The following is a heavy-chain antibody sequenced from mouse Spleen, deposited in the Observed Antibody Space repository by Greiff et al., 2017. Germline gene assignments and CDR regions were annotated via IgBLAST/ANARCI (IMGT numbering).Heavy chain of an antibody. Sequence: EVKLMESGGGLVKPGGSLKLSCAASGFTFSSYAMSWVRQTPEKRLEWVATISDGGSYTYYPDNVKGRFTISRDNAKNNLYLQMSHLKSEDTAMYYCAREPTGAWFAYWGQGTLVTVSA. D-gene: IGHD4-1*02. CDR2: ISDGGSYT. CDR1: GFTFSSYA. V-gene: IGHV5-4*01. CDR3: AREPTGAWFAY. J-gene: IGHJ3*01.